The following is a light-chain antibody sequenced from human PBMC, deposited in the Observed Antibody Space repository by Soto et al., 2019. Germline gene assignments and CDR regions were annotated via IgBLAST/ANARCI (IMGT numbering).Light chain of an antibody. J-gene: IGKJ4*01. CDR2: GVS. CDR1: QSVRSDY. CDR3: QQYGNSSLT. Sequence: EIVLTQSPDTLSLSPGQRATLSCRASQSVRSDYFAWYQQKPGQAPRVIIFGVSTRVTGVPDRFSGSGSGTDFTLTISRLEPEDFALYYFQQYGNSSLTFGGGTKVEIK. V-gene: IGKV3-20*01.